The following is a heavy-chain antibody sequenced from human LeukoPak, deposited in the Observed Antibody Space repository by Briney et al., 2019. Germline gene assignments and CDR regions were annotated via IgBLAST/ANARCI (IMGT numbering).Heavy chain of an antibody. CDR3: VRHISTNTGYFDS. CDR2: GYYDGTS. V-gene: IGHV4-39*01. CDR1: TGSINSHSYY. Sequence: SETLSRTCTVSTGSINSHSYYWGWIRQPPGKGLEWIGSGYYDGTSYSNPSLKTRAGVFVDTSRDQVSLDLDFVTAADTSRYNCVRHISTNTGYFDSCGPGTLVSVSS. J-gene: IGHJ4*02. D-gene: IGHD5-24*01.